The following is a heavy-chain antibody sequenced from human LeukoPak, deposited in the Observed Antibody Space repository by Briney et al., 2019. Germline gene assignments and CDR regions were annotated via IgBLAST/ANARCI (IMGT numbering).Heavy chain of an antibody. V-gene: IGHV4-59*08. J-gene: IGHJ5*02. CDR1: GGSISNYY. CDR2: SHKSGST. Sequence: SETLSLTCTVSGGSISNYYWTWIRQSPGKTLEWIGCSHKSGSTHYNPSLRSRVTISVDTSKNQFSLKLRSVTASYTALYYCARQGRGRQTPLAVVVAAADPNWFDPWGQGTLVTVSS. D-gene: IGHD2-15*01. CDR3: ARQGRGRQTPLAVVVAAADPNWFDP.